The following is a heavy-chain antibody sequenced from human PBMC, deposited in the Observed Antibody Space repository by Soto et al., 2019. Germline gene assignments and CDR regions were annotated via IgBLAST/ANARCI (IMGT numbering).Heavy chain of an antibody. CDR3: AKPRRLITAVGIPFDP. CDR1: GYTFTSYG. D-gene: IGHD6-13*01. Sequence: QVQLVQSGAEVKKPGASVKVSCKASGYTFTSYGISWVRQAPGQGLEWMGWISAYNGNTNYAQKLQGRVTMTTDTSTSTAYMELRSLRSDDTAVYYCAKPRRLITAVGIPFDPWGQGTLVTVSS. V-gene: IGHV1-18*01. CDR2: ISAYNGNT. J-gene: IGHJ5*02.